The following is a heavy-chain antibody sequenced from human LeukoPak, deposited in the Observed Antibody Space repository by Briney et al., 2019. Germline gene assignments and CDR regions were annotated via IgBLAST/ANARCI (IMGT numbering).Heavy chain of an antibody. Sequence: SETLSLTCAVYGGSFSGYYWSWIRQPPGKELEWIGEINHSGSTNYNPSLKSRVTISVDTSKNQFSLKLSSVTAADTAVYYCASRIVGATSFYWGQGTLVTVSS. CDR3: ASRIVGATSFY. V-gene: IGHV4-34*01. D-gene: IGHD1-26*01. J-gene: IGHJ4*02. CDR2: INHSGST. CDR1: GGSFSGYY.